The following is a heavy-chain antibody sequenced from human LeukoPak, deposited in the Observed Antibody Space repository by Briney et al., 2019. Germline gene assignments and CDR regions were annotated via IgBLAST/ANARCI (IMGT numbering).Heavy chain of an antibody. Sequence: SETLSLTCTVSGGSTNSSSYYWGWIRQPPGKGLEWIGSIYYSGNTYYNPSLKSRVTISVDTSKNQFSLKLSSVTAADTAVYYCARGSYSSRRGGRNWFDPWGQGTLVTVSS. J-gene: IGHJ5*02. V-gene: IGHV4-39*07. CDR2: IYYSGNT. CDR1: GGSTNSSSYY. D-gene: IGHD6-13*01. CDR3: ARGSYSSRRGGRNWFDP.